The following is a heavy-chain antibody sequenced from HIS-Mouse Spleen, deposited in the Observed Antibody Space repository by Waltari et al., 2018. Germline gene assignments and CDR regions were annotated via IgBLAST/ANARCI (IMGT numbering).Heavy chain of an antibody. V-gene: IGHV4-39*07. CDR1: GCSISSSSYY. J-gene: IGHJ2*01. D-gene: IGHD6-13*01. Sequence: QLQLQESGPGLVKPSETLSLTCTVSGCSISSSSYYWGWIRQPPGKGLAWIGSIYYSGRTHYNPSPNSGVTISVDTSKNQFSLKLSSVTAADTAVYYCAREIPYSSSWYDWYFDLWGRGTLVTVSS. CDR3: AREIPYSSSWYDWYFDL. CDR2: IYYSGRT.